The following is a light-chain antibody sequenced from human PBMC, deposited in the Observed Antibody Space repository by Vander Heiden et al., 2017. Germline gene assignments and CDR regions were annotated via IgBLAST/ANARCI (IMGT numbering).Light chain of an antibody. J-gene: IGKJ3*01. Sequence: DIQMTQSPSSLSASVGDRVTITCQASQDISTYLNWYQQKPGKAPKLLIYDVSNLDTGVPSRFSGSGSGTHFTFTISSLQPEDIATYYCQHYDDVPGHGLFTFPPGAKLDIK. V-gene: IGKV1-33*01. CDR2: DVS. CDR1: QDISTY. CDR3: QHYDDVPGHGLFT.